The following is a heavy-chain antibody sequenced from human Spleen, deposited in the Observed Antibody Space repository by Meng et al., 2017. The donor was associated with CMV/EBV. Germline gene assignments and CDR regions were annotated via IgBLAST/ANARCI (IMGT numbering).Heavy chain of an antibody. CDR1: GDPIRGNG. V-gene: IGHV1-69*01. CDR2: TNHILATT. Sequence: GDPIRGNGMSWVRKPPGQGLEWMGETNHILATTNNPQNIRGGVTITAKESTNTAYMEQGVLGSENTAEYYGAEGPNTIETGGEWFDPWGQGTLVTVSS. CDR3: AEGPNTIETGGEWFDP. D-gene: IGHD3-16*01. J-gene: IGHJ5*02.